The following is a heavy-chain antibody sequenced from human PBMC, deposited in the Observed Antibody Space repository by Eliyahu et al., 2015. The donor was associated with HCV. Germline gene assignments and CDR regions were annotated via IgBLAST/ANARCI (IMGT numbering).Heavy chain of an antibody. CDR1: GGSISGSISY. CDR3: VRGEKFCYSNSCFGQID. CDR2: XYYSGSP. Sequence: QLQLQESGPGLVKPSETLSLTCTXSGGSISGSISYWGWVRQPPGKGLEWIGYXYYSGSPSYNPSLKSRVYMSVDTSKNQFSLSLSSVTAADTAVYYCVRGEKFCYSNSCFGQIDWGQGTPVTVSS. V-gene: IGHV4-39*01. J-gene: IGHJ4*02. D-gene: IGHD2/OR15-2a*01.